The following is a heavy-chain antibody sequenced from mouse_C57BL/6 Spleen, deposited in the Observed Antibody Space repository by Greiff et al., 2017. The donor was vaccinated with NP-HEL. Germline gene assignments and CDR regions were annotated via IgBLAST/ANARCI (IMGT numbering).Heavy chain of an antibody. D-gene: IGHD2-1*01. CDR1: LFSLRTFGLG. V-gene: IGHV8-8*01. J-gene: IGHJ4*01. CDR2: IWWDDDK. CDR3: ARGSYGNYVGYAMDY. Sequence: PLPASGPGILPPSPSLTLSCSFSLFSLRTFGLGLVWIRHPSCKGLDWLAHIWWDDDKYYYPALKSLLTISKDTSKNQVFLKIANVDTADTATYYCARGSYGNYVGYAMDYWGQGTSVTVSS.